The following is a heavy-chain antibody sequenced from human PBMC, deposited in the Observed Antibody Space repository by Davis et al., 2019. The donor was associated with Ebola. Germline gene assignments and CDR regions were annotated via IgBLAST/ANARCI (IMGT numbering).Heavy chain of an antibody. CDR2: IYSGGTT. CDR3: TSRYSSTNDY. J-gene: IGHJ4*02. Sequence: PGGSLRLSCAASGFTFDDYAMHWVRQAPGKGLEWVSVIYSGGTTYYADSVRGRFTISRDNSKNTLYLQMNSLRAEDTAVYYCTSRYSSTNDYWGQGTLVTVSS. D-gene: IGHD6-13*01. CDR1: GFTFDDYA. V-gene: IGHV3-66*01.